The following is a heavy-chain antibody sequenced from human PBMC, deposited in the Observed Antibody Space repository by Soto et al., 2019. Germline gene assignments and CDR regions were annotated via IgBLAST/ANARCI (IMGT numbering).Heavy chain of an antibody. V-gene: IGHV3-30-3*01. Sequence: QVQLVESGGGVVQPGRSLRLSCAASGFTFSSYAMHRVRQAPGKGLEWVAVISYDGSNKYYADSVKGRFTISRDNSKNTLYLQMNSLRAEDTAVYYCARDRGYCSGGSCYLFDYWGQGTLVTVSS. J-gene: IGHJ4*02. CDR1: GFTFSSYA. D-gene: IGHD2-15*01. CDR3: ARDRGYCSGGSCYLFDY. CDR2: ISYDGSNK.